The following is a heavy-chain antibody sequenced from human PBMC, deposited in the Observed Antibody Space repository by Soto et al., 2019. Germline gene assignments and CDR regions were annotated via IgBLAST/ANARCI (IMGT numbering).Heavy chain of an antibody. V-gene: IGHV1-2*04. CDR2: INPNSGGT. CDR3: AREGGSSWSHYYYYGMDV. Sequence: ASVKVSCKASGYTFTGYYMHWVRQAPGQGLEWMGWINPNSGGTNYAQKFQGWATMTRDTSISTAYMELSRLRSDDTAVYYCAREGGSSWSHYYYYGMDVWGQGTTVTVSS. J-gene: IGHJ6*02. CDR1: GYTFTGYY. D-gene: IGHD6-13*01.